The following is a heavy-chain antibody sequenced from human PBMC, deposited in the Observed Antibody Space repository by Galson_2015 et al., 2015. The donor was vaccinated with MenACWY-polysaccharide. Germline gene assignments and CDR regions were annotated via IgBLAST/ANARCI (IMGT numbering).Heavy chain of an antibody. CDR3: ARDRVDVPVIEAHTIFDY. CDR1: GFTFSSHW. V-gene: IGHV3-74*01. D-gene: IGHD2-2*01. J-gene: IGHJ4*02. Sequence: SLRLSCAASGFTFSSHWMRWVRQAPGEGRVWVSRINSDASIINYADTVKGRFTISRDNAKKTLYLEMNSLRAEDTAIYFCARDRVDVPVIEAHTIFDYWGQGVLVTVSS. CDR2: INSDASII.